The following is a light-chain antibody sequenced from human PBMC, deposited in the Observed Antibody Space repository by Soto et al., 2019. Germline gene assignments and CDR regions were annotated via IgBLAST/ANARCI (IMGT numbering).Light chain of an antibody. CDR1: QSVSSSY. V-gene: IGKV3-20*01. CDR3: QQYGNSPWT. CDR2: GAS. J-gene: IGKJ1*01. Sequence: EIVLTQSPGTLSLSPGERATLSCRASQSVSSSYLAWYQQKPGQAPRLLIYGASSRATGLPDRFSGSGSGTDFTLTISRLEPEDFAVYYCQQYGNSPWTFGQGNKVQSK.